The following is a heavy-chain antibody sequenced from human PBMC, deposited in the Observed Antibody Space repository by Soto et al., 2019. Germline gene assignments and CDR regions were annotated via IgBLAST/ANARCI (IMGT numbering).Heavy chain of an antibody. CDR2: INHSGST. J-gene: IGHJ5*02. V-gene: IGHV4-34*01. Sequence: LSETLSLTCAVYGGSFSGYYWSWIRQPPGKGLEWIGEINHSGSTNYNPSLKSRVTISVDTSKNQFSLKLSSVTAADTAVYYCARSSWFDPWGEGTLVTVSS. CDR1: GGSFSGYY. CDR3: ARSSWFDP.